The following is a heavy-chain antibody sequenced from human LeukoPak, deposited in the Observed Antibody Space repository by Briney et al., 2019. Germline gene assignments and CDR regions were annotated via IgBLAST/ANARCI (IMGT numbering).Heavy chain of an antibody. Sequence: TPSETLSLTCAVYGGSFSGYYWSWIRQPPGKGLEWIGYIYYSGSTNYNPSLKSRVTISVDTSKNQFSLKLSSVTAADTAVYYCARSAQTNSYYYDSSGYYGYFDYWGQGTLVTVSS. CDR3: ARSAQTNSYYYDSSGYYGYFDY. J-gene: IGHJ4*02. V-gene: IGHV4-59*08. D-gene: IGHD3-22*01. CDR2: IYYSGST. CDR1: GGSFSGYY.